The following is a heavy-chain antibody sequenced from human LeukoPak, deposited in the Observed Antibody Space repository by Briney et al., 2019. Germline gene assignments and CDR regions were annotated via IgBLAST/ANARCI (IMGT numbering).Heavy chain of an antibody. CDR2: ISGSGGSI. Sequence: GGSLRLSCAASGFTFSSYGMSWVRQAPGKGLEWVSAISGSGGSIYYADSVKGRFTISRDNSKNTLYLQMNSLRAEDTAVYYCAKGRDYYGSGSPFDYWGQGTLVTVSS. CDR3: AKGRDYYGSGSPFDY. V-gene: IGHV3-23*01. D-gene: IGHD3-10*01. CDR1: GFTFSSYG. J-gene: IGHJ4*02.